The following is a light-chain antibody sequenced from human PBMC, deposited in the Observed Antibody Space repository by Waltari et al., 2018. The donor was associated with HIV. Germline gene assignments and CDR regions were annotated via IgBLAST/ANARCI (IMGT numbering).Light chain of an antibody. CDR3: QQYNIWPPDA. V-gene: IGKV3-15*01. CDR2: GAS. CDR1: QSVSTN. J-gene: IGKJ2*01. Sequence: EIVLTQSPATLSLFPGERATLSCRASQSVSTNLAWYQQKSGQAPRLLIYGASTRASGIPTGFSGSGSGTEFTLTISSLQSEDFAVYYCQQYNIWPPDAFGQGTKLEIK.